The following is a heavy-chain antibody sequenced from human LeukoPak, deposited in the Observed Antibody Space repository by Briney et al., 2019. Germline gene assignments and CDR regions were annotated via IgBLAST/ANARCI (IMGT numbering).Heavy chain of an antibody. D-gene: IGHD5-18*01. J-gene: IGHJ4*02. Sequence: GGSLKISCKGSGYRFTSYWIAWVRQLPGKGLEWMGSIYPGDSDTRYSPSFQGQVTISADKSISNAYLQWRGLKASDTAMYYCARLGTAVVARFFDYWGQGTLVTVSS. CDR3: ARLGTAVVARFFDY. CDR1: GYRFTSYW. V-gene: IGHV5-51*01. CDR2: IYPGDSDT.